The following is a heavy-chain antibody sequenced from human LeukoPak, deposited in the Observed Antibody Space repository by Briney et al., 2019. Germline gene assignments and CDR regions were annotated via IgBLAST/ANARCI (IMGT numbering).Heavy chain of an antibody. CDR2: VYDSGGT. J-gene: IGHJ4*02. CDR1: GVSISGHY. CDR3: ARGHYYDSSGDY. V-gene: IGHV4-59*11. Sequence: SETLSLTCTVSGVSISGHYWSWVRQAPEKGLKWIGYVYDSGGTNYNPSLKSRVTISVDTSKNQFSLNLSSVTAADTAVYYCARGHYYDSSGDYWGQGTLVTVSS. D-gene: IGHD3-22*01.